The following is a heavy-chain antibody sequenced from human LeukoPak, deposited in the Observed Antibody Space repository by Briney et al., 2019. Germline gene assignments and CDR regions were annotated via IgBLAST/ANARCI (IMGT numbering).Heavy chain of an antibody. J-gene: IGHJ4*02. CDR2: ISSSSSYI. Sequence: PGGSLRLSCAASGFTFSSYSMNWVRQAPGKGLEWVSSISSSSSYIYYADSVKGRFTISRDNAKNSLYLQMNSLRAEDTAVYYCARDATGTNGITGTTFGYWGQGTLVTVSS. D-gene: IGHD1-7*01. CDR1: GFTFSSYS. V-gene: IGHV3-21*01. CDR3: ARDATGTNGITGTTFGY.